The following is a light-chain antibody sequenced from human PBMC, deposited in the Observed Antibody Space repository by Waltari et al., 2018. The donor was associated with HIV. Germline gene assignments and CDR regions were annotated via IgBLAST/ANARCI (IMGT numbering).Light chain of an antibody. CDR1: TITSAF. V-gene: IGLV2-14*03. CDR3: SSYAARGAVI. J-gene: IGLJ2*01. Sequence: QYALTHPAPVSWSPGQSFTTSCTGLTITSAFVSWYQQHPAKAPRLIIFELTYRAPGISTRSSASSSDNTAPLTISGLTAEHEAHCYGSSYAARGAVIVGGGTNLAVL. CDR2: ELT.